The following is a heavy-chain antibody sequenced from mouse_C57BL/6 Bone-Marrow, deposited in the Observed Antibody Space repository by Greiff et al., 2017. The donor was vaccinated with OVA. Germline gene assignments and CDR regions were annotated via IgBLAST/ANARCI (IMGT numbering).Heavy chain of an antibody. V-gene: IGHV1-47*01. D-gene: IGHD1-1*01. CDR3: ARIYYYGSSDWYFDV. CDR1: GYTFTTYP. CDR2: FHPYNDDT. Sequence: VQLQQSGAELVKPGASVKMSCKASGYTFTTYPIEWMKQNHGKSLEWIGNFHPYNDDTKYNEKLKGKATLTVEKSSSTVYLELSRLTSDDSAVYYCARIYYYGSSDWYFDVWGTGTTVTVSS. J-gene: IGHJ1*03.